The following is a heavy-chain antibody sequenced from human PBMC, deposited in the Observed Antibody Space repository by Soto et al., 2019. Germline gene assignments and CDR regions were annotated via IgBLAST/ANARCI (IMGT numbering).Heavy chain of an antibody. Sequence: QVQLVQSGAEVKKPGASVKVSCKASGYSFTSFGITWVRQAPGQGLEWMGWISAYNGNTNYARNLQGRVIMTTDRSTNTVYMELRSLTSDDTAVYYCARDRGDTAMVTFNFWGQGTLVIVSS. CDR2: ISAYNGNT. CDR3: ARDRGDTAMVTFNF. V-gene: IGHV1-18*04. CDR1: GYSFTSFG. J-gene: IGHJ4*02. D-gene: IGHD5-18*01.